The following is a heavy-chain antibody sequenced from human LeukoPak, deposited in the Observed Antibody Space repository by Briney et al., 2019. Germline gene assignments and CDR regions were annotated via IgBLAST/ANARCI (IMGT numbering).Heavy chain of an antibody. CDR1: GFTFSSYG. CDR3: AKGIGSSSWSNFDY. CDR2: ISYDGSNK. V-gene: IGHV3-30*18. Sequence: GGSLRLSCAASGFTFSSYGMHWVRQAPGKGLEWVAVISYDGSNKYYADSVKGRFTISRDNSKNTLYLQMDSLRAEDTAVYYCAKGIGSSSWSNFDYWGQGTLVTVSS. D-gene: IGHD6-13*01. J-gene: IGHJ4*02.